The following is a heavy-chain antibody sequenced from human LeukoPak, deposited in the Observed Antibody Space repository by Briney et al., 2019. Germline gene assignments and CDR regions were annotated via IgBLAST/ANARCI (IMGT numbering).Heavy chain of an antibody. CDR2: IKQDGSEK. Sequence: PGGSLRLSCAASGFTFSSYWMSWVRQAPGKGLEWVANIKQDGSEKYYVDSVKGRFTISRDNAKNSLYLQMNSLRAEDTAVYYCARPMVRGVSIPNYWGQGTLVTVSS. CDR3: ARPMVRGVSIPNY. D-gene: IGHD3-10*01. V-gene: IGHV3-7*01. J-gene: IGHJ4*02. CDR1: GFTFSSYW.